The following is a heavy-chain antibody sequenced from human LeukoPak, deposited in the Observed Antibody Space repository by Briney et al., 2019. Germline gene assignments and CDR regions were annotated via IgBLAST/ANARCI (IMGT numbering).Heavy chain of an antibody. V-gene: IGHV3-30-3*01. CDR1: GFTFSSYA. J-gene: IGHJ4*02. Sequence: PGRSLRLSCAASGFTFSSYAMHWVRQAPGKGLEWVAVISYDGSNKYYADSVKGRFTISRDNSKNTLYLQMNSLRAEDTVVYYCARARDYWGQGTLVTVSS. CDR2: ISYDGSNK. CDR3: ARARDY.